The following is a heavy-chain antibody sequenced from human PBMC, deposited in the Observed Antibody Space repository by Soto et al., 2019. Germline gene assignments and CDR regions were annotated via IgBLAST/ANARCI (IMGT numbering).Heavy chain of an antibody. CDR1: GFTFSSYG. V-gene: IGHV3-30*18. D-gene: IGHD2-2*01. Sequence: GGSLRLSCAASGFTFSSYGMHWVRQAPGKGLEWVAVISYDGSNKYYADSVKGRFTISRDNSKNTLYLQMNSLRAEDTAVYYCAKDAPRASTIPRYYYYYGMDVWGQGTTVTVSS. CDR2: ISYDGSNK. J-gene: IGHJ6*02. CDR3: AKDAPRASTIPRYYYYYGMDV.